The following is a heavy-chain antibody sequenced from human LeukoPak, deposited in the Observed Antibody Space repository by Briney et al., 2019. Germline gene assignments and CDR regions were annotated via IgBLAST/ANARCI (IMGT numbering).Heavy chain of an antibody. D-gene: IGHD3-10*01. Sequence: ASVKVSCKASGYTFTGYYMHWVRQAPGQGLEWMGWINPNSGGTNYAQKFQGRVTMTGDTSISTAYMELSRLRSDDTAVYYCARDLNPYYGSGSRDYWGQGTLVTVSS. CDR2: INPNSGGT. CDR1: GYTFTGYY. V-gene: IGHV1-2*02. J-gene: IGHJ4*02. CDR3: ARDLNPYYGSGSRDY.